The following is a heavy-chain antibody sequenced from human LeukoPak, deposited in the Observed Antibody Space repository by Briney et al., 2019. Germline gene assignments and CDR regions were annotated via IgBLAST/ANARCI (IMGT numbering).Heavy chain of an antibody. J-gene: IGHJ3*02. CDR3: ATENYYDSSGYYPDAFDI. CDR1: GFTFSSYE. D-gene: IGHD3-22*01. CDR2: ISSSGSTI. V-gene: IGHV3-48*03. Sequence: GGSLRLPCAASGFTFSSYEMNWVRQAPGKGLEWVSYISSSGSTIYYADSVKGRFTISRDNAKNSLYLQMNSLRAEDTAVYYCATENYYDSSGYYPDAFDIWGQGTMVTVSS.